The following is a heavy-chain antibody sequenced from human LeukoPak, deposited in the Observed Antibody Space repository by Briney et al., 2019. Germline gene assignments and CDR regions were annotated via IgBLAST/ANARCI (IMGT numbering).Heavy chain of an antibody. V-gene: IGHV1-46*01. CDR1: GYTLTSYY. J-gene: IGHJ6*02. D-gene: IGHD1-26*01. CDR2: INPSSGST. Sequence: ASVKVSCKTSGYTLTSYYIHWVRQAPGQGLEWMGIINPSSGSTNYAQKFQGRVTMTRDTSTSTVYMELSSQRSEDTAVYYCARATNFYYYYGMDVWGQGTTVTASS. CDR3: ARATNFYYYYGMDV.